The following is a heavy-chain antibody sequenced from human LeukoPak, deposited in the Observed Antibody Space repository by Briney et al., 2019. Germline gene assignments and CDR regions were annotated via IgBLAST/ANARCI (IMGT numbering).Heavy chain of an antibody. CDR3: TTGLDYDILTGIGDY. V-gene: IGHV3-15*01. CDR2: IKSKPAGGTT. J-gene: IGHJ4*02. CDR1: GFIFSNAR. D-gene: IGHD3-9*01. Sequence: GGSLRLSCGGSGFIFSNARMSWVRQAPGKGLEWVAHIKSKPAGGTTDYAAPVKGRFTISRDDSKNTLYLQMNSLKTEDTAVYYCTTGLDYDILTGIGDYWGQGTLVTVSS.